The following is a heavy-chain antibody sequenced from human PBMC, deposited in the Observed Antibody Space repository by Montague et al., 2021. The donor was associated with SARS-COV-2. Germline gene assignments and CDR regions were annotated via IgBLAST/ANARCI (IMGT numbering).Heavy chain of an antibody. CDR3: AKNGGAHGLDV. CDR2: IKPDESEK. Sequence: SLRLSCAASGFPFSNIWMSLFRQAPVKGLEWVANIKPDESEKNYLDSVKGRFSISRDNAKNSLYLQMDNLRAEDTAIYYCAKNGGAHGLDVWGQGTSVSVSS. V-gene: IGHV3-7*01. J-gene: IGHJ6*02. D-gene: IGHD4-23*01. CDR1: GFPFSNIW.